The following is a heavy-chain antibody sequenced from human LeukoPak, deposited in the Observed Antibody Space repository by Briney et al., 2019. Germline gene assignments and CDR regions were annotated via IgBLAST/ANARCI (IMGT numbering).Heavy chain of an antibody. CDR3: AKLPTGYPNWFDP. Sequence: SETLSLTCTVSGGSITSVPSNPYTWGWLRQPPGKGLEWIGTISYNANTYYNPSLRSRVSISMDASRNQFFLSLSSVTAADTAVYYCAKLPTGYPNWFDPWGQGTLVTVSS. D-gene: IGHD3-9*01. V-gene: IGHV4-39*01. J-gene: IGHJ5*02. CDR2: ISYNANT. CDR1: GGSITSVPSNPYT.